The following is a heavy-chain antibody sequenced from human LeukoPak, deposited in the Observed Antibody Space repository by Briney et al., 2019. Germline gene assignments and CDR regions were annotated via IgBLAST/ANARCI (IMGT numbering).Heavy chain of an antibody. J-gene: IGHJ4*02. Sequence: PSETLSLTCTVSGGSISSSSYYWGWIRQPPGKGLEWIGSIYYSGSTYYNPSLKSRVTISVDTSKNQFSLKLSSVTAADTAVYYCAGHVPRELLYYFDYWGQGTLVTVSS. V-gene: IGHV4-39*01. CDR3: AGHVPRELLYYFDY. D-gene: IGHD1-26*01. CDR2: IYYSGST. CDR1: GGSISSSSYY.